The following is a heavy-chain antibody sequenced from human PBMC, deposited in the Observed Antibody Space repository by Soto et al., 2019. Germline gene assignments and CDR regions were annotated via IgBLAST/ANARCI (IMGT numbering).Heavy chain of an antibody. J-gene: IGHJ6*02. D-gene: IGHD5-18*01. CDR3: ARGGVQLWSHYYYYYGMDV. V-gene: IGHV1-8*01. Sequence: QVQLVQSGAEVKKPGASVKVSCKASGYTFTSYDINWVRQATGQGLEWMGWMNPNSGNTGYAQKFQGRVTMTRNTSISTAYMELSSLRSEDTAVYYCARGGVQLWSHYYYYYGMDVWGQGTTVTVSS. CDR1: GYTFTSYD. CDR2: MNPNSGNT.